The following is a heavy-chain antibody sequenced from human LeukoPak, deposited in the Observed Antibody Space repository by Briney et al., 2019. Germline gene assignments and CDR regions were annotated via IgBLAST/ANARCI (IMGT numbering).Heavy chain of an antibody. V-gene: IGHV3-23*01. J-gene: IGHJ4*02. Sequence: HPGGSLRLSCAASGFTFNNHAMSWVRQAPGKGLEWVSVISGSGDTTYYADSVKGRFTISRDNSKNTVYLQMNSLRAEDTAIYYCAKDPEYSSSSGGFDYWGQGTLVTVSS. CDR3: AKDPEYSSSSGGFDY. CDR1: GFTFNNHA. CDR2: ISGSGDTT. D-gene: IGHD6-6*01.